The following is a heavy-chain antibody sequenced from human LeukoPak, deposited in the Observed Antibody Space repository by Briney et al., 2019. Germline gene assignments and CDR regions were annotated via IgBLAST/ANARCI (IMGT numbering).Heavy chain of an antibody. CDR3: TRVQAGRSGLMDV. D-gene: IGHD2-8*02. J-gene: IGHJ6*02. Sequence: PGGSLRLSCAASGFTFSSNNMNWVRQAPGKGLEWVSRIGPDGTGIPYADSVKGRFTISRDIAKNTVYLQMNSLRAEDAALYYCTRVQAGRSGLMDVWGRGTTVTVSS. CDR2: IGPDGTGI. V-gene: IGHV3-74*01. CDR1: GFTFSSNN.